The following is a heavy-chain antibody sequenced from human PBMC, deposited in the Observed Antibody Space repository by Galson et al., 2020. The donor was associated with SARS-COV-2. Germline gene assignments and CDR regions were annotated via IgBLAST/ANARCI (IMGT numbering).Heavy chain of an antibody. D-gene: IGHD3-22*01. CDR3: ARGGITSSGSWGGFDY. Sequence: KIGESLKISCAASGFIFSTYSMNWVRQAPGKGLEWVSSITSSSSYIYYADSVKGRFTISRDNAKNSLYLQMNSLRAEDTAVYYCARGGITSSGSWGGFDYWGQGTLVTVSS. J-gene: IGHJ4*02. V-gene: IGHV3-21*01. CDR2: ITSSSSYI. CDR1: GFIFSTYS.